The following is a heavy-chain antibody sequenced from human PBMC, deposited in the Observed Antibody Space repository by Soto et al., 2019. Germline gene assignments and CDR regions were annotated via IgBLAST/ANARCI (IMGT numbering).Heavy chain of an antibody. CDR3: ARMATSGTLNWFDP. Sequence: QVQLVQSGAEVKKPGASVKVSCQASGYAFSNNDISWVRQGTGQGLEWMGWMNPNSGNGGYAQKFQGRVTMTRDTSPSTAYMELSSLTSDDTAIYYCARMATSGTLNWFDPWGQGTLVTVSS. V-gene: IGHV1-8*01. J-gene: IGHJ5*02. CDR1: GYAFSNND. CDR2: MNPNSGNG.